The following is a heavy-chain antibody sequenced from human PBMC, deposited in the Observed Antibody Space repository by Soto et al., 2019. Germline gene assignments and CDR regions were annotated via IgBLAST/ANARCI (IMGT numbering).Heavy chain of an antibody. CDR2: IYYSGST. D-gene: IGHD1-7*01. V-gene: IGHV4-39*01. CDR3: ARSVDGLELLY. J-gene: IGHJ4*02. CDR1: GGSISSSSYY. Sequence: QLQLQESGPGLVKPSETLSLTCTVSGGSISSSSYYWGWIRQPPGKGLEWIGSIYYSGSTYYNPSLKSRVTISVDTSKNQFSRKLSSVTAADTAVYYCARSVDGLELLYWGQGTLVTVSS.